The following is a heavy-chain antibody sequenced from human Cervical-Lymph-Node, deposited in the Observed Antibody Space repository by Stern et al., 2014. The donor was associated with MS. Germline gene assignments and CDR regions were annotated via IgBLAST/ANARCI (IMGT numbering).Heavy chain of an antibody. CDR3: ARGWEVLFS. D-gene: IGHD1-26*01. J-gene: IGHJ4*02. CDR1: GFTFSSYW. V-gene: IGHV3-74*02. CDR2: IDSDGSIP. Sequence: EVQLVQSGGGPVQPGGSLRVSCAASGFTFSSYWMYWVRQASGKGLVGGAGIDSDGSIPNYADSVKDRFTISRDNAKNTLYLQMNSLRAEDTAVYYCARGWEVLFSWGQGTLVTVSS.